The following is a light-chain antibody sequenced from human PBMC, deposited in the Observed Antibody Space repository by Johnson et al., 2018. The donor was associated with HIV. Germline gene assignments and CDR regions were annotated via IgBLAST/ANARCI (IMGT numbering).Light chain of an antibody. V-gene: IGLV1-51*01. J-gene: IGLJ1*01. CDR1: SSNIGNNY. Sequence: QSVLTQPPSMSAAPGQKVTISCSGSSSNIGNNYVSWYRQLPGTAPKLLIYDNNKRPSGIPDRFSGSKSGTSATLDITGLQTGDEADYYCGTWDSSLSAVPFGTGTKVTVL. CDR3: GTWDSSLSAVP. CDR2: DNN.